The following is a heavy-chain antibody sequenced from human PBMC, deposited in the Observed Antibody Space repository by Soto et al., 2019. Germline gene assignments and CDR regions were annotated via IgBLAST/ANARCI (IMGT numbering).Heavy chain of an antibody. D-gene: IGHD3-10*01. CDR3: ARSPGYTSSWFGDY. CDR1: GFSFSSYG. J-gene: IGHJ4*02. V-gene: IGHV3-33*01. Sequence: PGGSLRLSCVASGFSFSSYGMQWVRQAPGKGLDWVAVIWFDGSNKYYADSVKGRFTISRDNSMNTLYLQMNGLRAEDAAVYYCARSPGYTSSWFGDYWGQGTRVTVSS. CDR2: IWFDGSNK.